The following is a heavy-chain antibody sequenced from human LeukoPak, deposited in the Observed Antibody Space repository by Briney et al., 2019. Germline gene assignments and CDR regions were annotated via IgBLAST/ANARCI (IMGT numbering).Heavy chain of an antibody. D-gene: IGHD5-18*01. CDR2: ISGSAGST. Sequence: GGSLRLSCAASGFTFSSCAMCWVRQAPGKGLEWVSSISGSAGSTYYADSVKGLFTISRDNSKSTLYLQMNSLRAGDTAVYYCAKEGNGIYTYGLFGYWGQGTLVTVSS. J-gene: IGHJ4*02. CDR1: GFTFSSCA. V-gene: IGHV3-23*01. CDR3: AKEGNGIYTYGLFGY.